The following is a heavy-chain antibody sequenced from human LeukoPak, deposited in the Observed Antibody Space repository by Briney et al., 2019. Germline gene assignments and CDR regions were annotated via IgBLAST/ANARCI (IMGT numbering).Heavy chain of an antibody. Sequence: PGGSLRLSCAVSVFTFSSYAMSWVRQAPGKGLEWVSGISGSGGSTDYADSVKGRFTISRDNSKNMVYLQMNSLRAEDTAVYYCAKDHEVIVPAAGDYXGQGXXVTVS. J-gene: IGHJ4*02. CDR1: VFTFSSYA. CDR3: AKDHEVIVPAAGDY. CDR2: ISGSGGST. V-gene: IGHV3-23*01. D-gene: IGHD2-2*01.